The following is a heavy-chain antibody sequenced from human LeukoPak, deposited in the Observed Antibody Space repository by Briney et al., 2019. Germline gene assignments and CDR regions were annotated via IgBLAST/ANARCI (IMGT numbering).Heavy chain of an antibody. CDR2: VSSSGSTM. D-gene: IGHD1-26*01. CDR1: GFIFSDYY. Sequence: PGGSLRLSCAASGFIFSDYYMSWIRQAPGKGLEWVSYVSSSGSTMYYADSVKGRFTISKDNGENSLYLQMNSLRAEDTAVYYCARCDRVGVHPGAFDIWGQGTMVTVSS. J-gene: IGHJ3*02. V-gene: IGHV3-11*01. CDR3: ARCDRVGVHPGAFDI.